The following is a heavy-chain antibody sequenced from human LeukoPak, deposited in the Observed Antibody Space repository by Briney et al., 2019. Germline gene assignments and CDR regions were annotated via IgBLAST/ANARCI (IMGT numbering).Heavy chain of an antibody. V-gene: IGHV3-48*01. CDR3: ASGRRLGPSDFDY. CDR2: ISSSSNTV. CDR1: GFTFSTYS. Sequence: GGSLRLSCAASGFTFSTYSMNWVRQAPGRGLEWVSYISSSSNTVYYADSAKGRFTISRDNAKNSLYLQMSSLRAEDTAVYYCASGRRLGPSDFDYWGQGTLVTVSS. J-gene: IGHJ4*02. D-gene: IGHD6-6*01.